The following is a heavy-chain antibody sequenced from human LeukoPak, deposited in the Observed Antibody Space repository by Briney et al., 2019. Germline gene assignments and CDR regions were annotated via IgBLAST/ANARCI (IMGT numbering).Heavy chain of an antibody. V-gene: IGHV4-38-2*02. CDR1: GYSISSGYY. CDR2: IYHSGST. Sequence: ETLSLTCTVSGYSISSGYYWGWIRQPPGKGLEWIGSIYHSGSTYYNPSLKSRVTISVDTSKNQFSLKLSSVTAADTAVYYCARNPSGYADWFDPWGQGTLVTVSS. J-gene: IGHJ5*02. CDR3: ARNPSGYADWFDP. D-gene: IGHD5-12*01.